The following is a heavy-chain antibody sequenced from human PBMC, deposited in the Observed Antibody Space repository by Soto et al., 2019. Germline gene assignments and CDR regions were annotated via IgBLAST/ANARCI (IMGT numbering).Heavy chain of an antibody. V-gene: IGHV3-23*01. Sequence: GGSLRLSCAASGFPFSSTDMSWVRQAPGKGLEWVSTILDTGTTVFYADSVKGRFTISRDNSNNTLYVQMNNLRADDTAVYYCVKNLRWFNTWGEGALVTVYS. CDR1: GFPFSSTD. CDR3: VKNLRWFNT. CDR2: ILDTGTTV. J-gene: IGHJ5*02.